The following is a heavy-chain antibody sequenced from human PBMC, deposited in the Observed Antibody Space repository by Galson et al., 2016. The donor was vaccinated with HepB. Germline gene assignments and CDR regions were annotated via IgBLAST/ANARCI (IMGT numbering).Heavy chain of an antibody. Sequence: SLRLSCAGSGFIFSTHSMAWVRQAPGKGLEWVSLISSGSTYIYYADSVRGRFTISRDNAGNSLYLQMKTLRADDTAVYYCARASGGGYDWDYYYGMDVWGKGTPVTVSS. CDR1: GFIFSTHS. CDR2: ISSGSTYI. D-gene: IGHD5-12*01. V-gene: IGHV3-21*01. J-gene: IGHJ6*04. CDR3: ARASGGGYDWDYYYGMDV.